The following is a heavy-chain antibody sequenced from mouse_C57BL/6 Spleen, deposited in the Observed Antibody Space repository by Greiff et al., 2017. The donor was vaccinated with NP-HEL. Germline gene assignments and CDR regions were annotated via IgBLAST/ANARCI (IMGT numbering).Heavy chain of an antibody. J-gene: IGHJ3*01. CDR3: APNWDEGFAY. Sequence: VQLQQSGPGLVQPSQSLSITCTVSGFSLTSYGVHWVRQSPGKGLEWLGVIWSGGSTDYNAAFISRLSISKDNSKSQVFFKMNSLQADDTAIYYCAPNWDEGFAYWGQGTLVTVSA. CDR2: IWSGGST. CDR1: GFSLTSYG. V-gene: IGHV2-2*01. D-gene: IGHD4-1*01.